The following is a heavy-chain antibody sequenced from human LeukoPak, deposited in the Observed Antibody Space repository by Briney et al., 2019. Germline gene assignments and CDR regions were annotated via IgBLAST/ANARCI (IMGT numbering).Heavy chain of an antibody. J-gene: IGHJ4*02. CDR2: IGTAGDT. D-gene: IGHD1-26*01. CDR3: AKGGSGSWFFDY. Sequence: SGGSLRLSCAASGFTFSSYDMHWVRQATRKGLEWVSAIGTAGDTYYPGSVKGRFTISRENAKNSLYLQMNSLRAEDTAVYYCAKGGSGSWFFDYWGQGTLVTVSS. CDR1: GFTFSSYD. V-gene: IGHV3-13*01.